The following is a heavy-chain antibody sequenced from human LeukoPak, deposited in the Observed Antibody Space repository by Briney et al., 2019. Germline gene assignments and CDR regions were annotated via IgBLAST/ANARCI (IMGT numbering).Heavy chain of an antibody. CDR1: GGTFSSYA. CDR3: ARVTQTDYDFDY. V-gene: IGHV1-18*01. J-gene: IGHJ4*02. Sequence: ASVKVSCKASGGTFSSYAISWVRQAPGQGLEWMGWISAYNGNTDYAQKLQGRVTMTTDTSTSTAYMELRSLRSDDTAVYYCARVTQTDYDFDYWGQGTLVTVSS. D-gene: IGHD4-17*01. CDR2: ISAYNGNT.